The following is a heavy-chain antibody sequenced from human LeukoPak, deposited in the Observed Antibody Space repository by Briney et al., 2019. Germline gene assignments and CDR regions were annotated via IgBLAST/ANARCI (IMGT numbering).Heavy chain of an antibody. V-gene: IGHV4-4*09. CDR3: ARVPWGNSYYYYYMDV. D-gene: IGHD7-27*01. J-gene: IGHJ6*03. CDR2: IYTNGST. Sequence: ETLSLTCPVSGGSISSYYWSWIRQPPGKGLEWIGYIYTNGSTNYNPSLKRRVTISVDTSKNQFSLKLSSVTAADTAVYYCARVPWGNSYYYYYMDVWGKGTTVTVSS. CDR1: GGSISSYY.